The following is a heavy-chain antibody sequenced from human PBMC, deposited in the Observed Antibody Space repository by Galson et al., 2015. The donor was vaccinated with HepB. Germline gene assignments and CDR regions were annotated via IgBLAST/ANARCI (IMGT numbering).Heavy chain of an antibody. CDR3: ARDLGYCGGDCYPSSLWY. Sequence: SVKVSCKASGYTFTSYYMHWVRQAPGQGLEWMGIINPSGGSTRYAQKFQGRVTMTRDTSTSTVYMELSSLRSEDTAVYYCARDLGYCGGDCYPSSLWYWGQGTLVTVSS. V-gene: IGHV1-46*01. CDR1: GYTFTSYY. J-gene: IGHJ4*02. CDR2: INPSGGST. D-gene: IGHD2-21*01.